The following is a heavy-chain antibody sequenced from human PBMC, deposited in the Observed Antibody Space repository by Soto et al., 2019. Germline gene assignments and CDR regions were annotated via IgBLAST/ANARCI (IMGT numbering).Heavy chain of an antibody. Sequence: GGSLRLSCAASGFTFSSYGMHWVRQAPGKGLEWVAVISYDGSNKYYADSVKGRFTISRDNSKNTLYLQMTNLRAEDKAVYDGAKDSHLYGYQCPADYWGQGTLVTVSS. D-gene: IGHD5-18*01. J-gene: IGHJ4*02. CDR2: ISYDGSNK. CDR3: AKDSHLYGYQCPADY. V-gene: IGHV3-30*18. CDR1: GFTFSSYG.